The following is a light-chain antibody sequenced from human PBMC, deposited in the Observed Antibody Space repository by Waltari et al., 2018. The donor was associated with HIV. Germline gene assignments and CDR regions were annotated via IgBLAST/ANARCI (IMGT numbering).Light chain of an antibody. Sequence: VLTQAPSTLSVSLGEGASLSCSATQNITNKLGWYQQKAGQAPRLLIHDASRRATAIPDRFSGSGSGTEFNLTISRLLFEDVALYVCQQYEYWPETFGQGTKVEIK. V-gene: IGKV3D-15*01. CDR1: QNITNK. J-gene: IGKJ1*01. CDR2: DAS. CDR3: QQYEYWPET.